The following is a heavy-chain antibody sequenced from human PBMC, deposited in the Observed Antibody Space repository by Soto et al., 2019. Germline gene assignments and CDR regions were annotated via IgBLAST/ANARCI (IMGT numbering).Heavy chain of an antibody. CDR1: GDSVSGNSAA. J-gene: IGHJ6*02. CDR3: ARAELTGTPYYYYGMDV. CDR2: TYYRSKWYN. V-gene: IGHV6-1*01. D-gene: IGHD1-20*01. Sequence: SQTLSLTCAISGDSVSGNSAAWNWIRQSPSRGLEWLGRTYYRSKWYNDYAVSAKSRITINPDTSKNQFSLQLNSVTPEDTAVYYCARAELTGTPYYYYGMDVWGQGTTVTVSS.